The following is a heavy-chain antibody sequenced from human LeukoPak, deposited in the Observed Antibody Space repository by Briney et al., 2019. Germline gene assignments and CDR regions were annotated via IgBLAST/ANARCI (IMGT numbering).Heavy chain of an antibody. Sequence: GASVKVSCKASGYTFTNYYMHWVRQAPGQGLEWMGIINPDDDYTTHAHKFQGRVTMTRDMSTNTVYMELSSLRSEDTALYYCARQDSSGYFLVDYWGQGTLVTVSS. CDR3: ARQDSSGYFLVDY. D-gene: IGHD3-22*01. J-gene: IGHJ4*02. V-gene: IGHV1-46*01. CDR2: INPDDDYT. CDR1: GYTFTNYY.